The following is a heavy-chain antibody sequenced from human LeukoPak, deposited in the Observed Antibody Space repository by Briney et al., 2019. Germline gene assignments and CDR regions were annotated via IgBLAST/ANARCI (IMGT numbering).Heavy chain of an antibody. CDR2: IYTSGST. CDR3: ARDRGAVTTFLDY. V-gene: IGHV4-4*07. CDR1: GVSISSYY. Sequence: KPSETLSLTCTVSGVSISSYYWSWIRQPAGKGLEWIGRIYTSGSTNDNPSLKSRVTLSVDTSKNQFSLKLSSVTAADTAVYYCARDRGAVTTFLDYWGQGTLVTVSS. D-gene: IGHD4-17*01. J-gene: IGHJ4*02.